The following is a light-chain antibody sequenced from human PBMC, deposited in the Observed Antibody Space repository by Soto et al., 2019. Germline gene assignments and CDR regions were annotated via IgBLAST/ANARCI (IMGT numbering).Light chain of an antibody. J-gene: IGKJ5*01. CDR2: GAS. V-gene: IGKV3-15*01. CDR3: QQYNNWPPIT. CDR1: QSVSSN. Sequence: EIVMTQSPATLSVSPGERATLSCRASQSVSSNLAWYQQKPGQAPRLLIYGASTRATGIPARFSGSGSGTKFTLTNSSLQSEDFAVDYCQQYNNWPPITFGQGTRLEIK.